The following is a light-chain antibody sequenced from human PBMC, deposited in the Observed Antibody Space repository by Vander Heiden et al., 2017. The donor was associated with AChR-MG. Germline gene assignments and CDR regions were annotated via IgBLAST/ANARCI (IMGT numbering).Light chain of an antibody. CDR1: QSISTS. V-gene: IGKV1-5*03. CDR2: KAS. J-gene: IGKJ2*01. Sequence: DIQMTQSPSTLSASVGDRVTITCRARQSISTSLAWYQHKPGKAPNLLIYKASSLETGVPSRFSGSGSGTEFSLTISSLQPDDFATYYCQQYNSYPSTFGQGTKLEIK. CDR3: QQYNSYPST.